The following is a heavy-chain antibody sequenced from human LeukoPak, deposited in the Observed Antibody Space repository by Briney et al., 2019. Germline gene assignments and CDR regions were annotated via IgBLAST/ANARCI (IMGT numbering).Heavy chain of an antibody. CDR2: IYYSGST. Sequence: TASETLSLTCTVSGGSISSSSYYWGWIRQPPGKGLEWIGSIYYSGSTYYNPSLKSRVTISVDTSKNHFSLKLSSVTAADTAVYYCARGGGFGRQAFDIWGQGTMVTVSS. V-gene: IGHV4-39*07. CDR1: GGSISSSSYY. D-gene: IGHD3-16*01. J-gene: IGHJ3*02. CDR3: ARGGGFGRQAFDI.